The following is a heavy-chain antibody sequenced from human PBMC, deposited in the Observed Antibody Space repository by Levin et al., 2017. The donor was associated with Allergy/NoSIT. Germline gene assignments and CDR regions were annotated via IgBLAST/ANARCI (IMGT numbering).Heavy chain of an antibody. Sequence: GESLKISCAASGFTVSTHYMSWVRQAPGKGLEWVSGIYSGVSTYYADSVKGRFTISRDNSKNTLYLQMNSLRAEDTAVYYCAREVYAYQYGADVWGQGTTVTVSS. D-gene: IGHD3-16*01. V-gene: IGHV3-66*01. CDR3: AREVYAYQYGADV. CDR1: GFTVSTHY. CDR2: IYSGVST. J-gene: IGHJ6*02.